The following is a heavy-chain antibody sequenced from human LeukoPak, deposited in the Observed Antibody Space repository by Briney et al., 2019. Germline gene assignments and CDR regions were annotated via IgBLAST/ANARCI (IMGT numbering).Heavy chain of an antibody. J-gene: IGHJ4*02. D-gene: IGHD5-12*01. CDR2: ISSSSSSR. CDR3: ARDPQRSYSGYEIDY. V-gene: IGHV3-21*01. Sequence: PGGSLRLSCAASGFTFSSYSMNWVRQAPGKGLEWVSSISSSSSSRYYGDSVKGRFTISRDNAKNSLYLQMNSLRAEDTAVYYCARDPQRSYSGYEIDYWGQGTLVTVSS. CDR1: GFTFSSYS.